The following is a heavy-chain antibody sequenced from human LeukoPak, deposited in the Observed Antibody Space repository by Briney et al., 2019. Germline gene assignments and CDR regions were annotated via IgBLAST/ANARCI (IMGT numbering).Heavy chain of an antibody. D-gene: IGHD3-22*01. V-gene: IGHV1-46*01. CDR2: INPSCGST. CDR1: GYTFTGYY. Sequence: ASVKVSCKASGYTFTGYYMHWVRQAPGRGLEWIGIINPSCGSTSYAQKFQGRVTMTRDTSTSTVYMELSSLRSEDTAVYYCARHLLHYYDSSGYYYGAFDIWGQGTMVTVSS. CDR3: ARHLLHYYDSSGYYYGAFDI. J-gene: IGHJ3*02.